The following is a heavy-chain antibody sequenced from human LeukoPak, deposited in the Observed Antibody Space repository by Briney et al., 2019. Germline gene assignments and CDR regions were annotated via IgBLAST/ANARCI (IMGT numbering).Heavy chain of an antibody. CDR3: ARSSTTDANHYYYYYMDV. V-gene: IGHV4-39*07. J-gene: IGHJ6*03. CDR1: GGSISSSSYY. Sequence: SETLSLTCTVSGGSISSSSYYWGWIRQPPGKGLEWIGSIYYSGSTYYNPSLKSRVTISVDTSKNQFSLKLSSVTAADTAIYYCARSSTTDANHYYYYYMDVWGRGTTVTVSS. D-gene: IGHD2-2*01. CDR2: IYYSGST.